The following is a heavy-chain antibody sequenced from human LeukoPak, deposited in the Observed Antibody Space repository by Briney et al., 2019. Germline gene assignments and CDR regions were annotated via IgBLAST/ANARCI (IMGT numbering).Heavy chain of an antibody. D-gene: IGHD2-15*01. CDR1: GYSFADYW. V-gene: IGHV5-51*01. J-gene: IGHJ6*02. CDR2: IYPGDSET. Sequence: GESLKISCKGSGYSFADYWIGWVRQMPGEGLEWMGIIYPGDSETKYSPSFQGQVTVSADKSINTAYLQWSSLKASDTAIYYCTRRPAGSSAYYYYAMDVWGQGTTVTVSS. CDR3: TRRPAGSSAYYYYAMDV.